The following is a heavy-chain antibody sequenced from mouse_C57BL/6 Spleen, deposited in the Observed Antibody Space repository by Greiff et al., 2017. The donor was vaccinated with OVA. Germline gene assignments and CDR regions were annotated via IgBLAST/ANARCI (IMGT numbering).Heavy chain of an antibody. J-gene: IGHJ2*01. CDR1: GYTFTSYW. V-gene: IGHV1-50*01. CDR2: IDPSDSYT. D-gene: IGHD1-1*01. CDR3: ARSSYYYGSSHPYFDY. Sequence: VQLQQPGAELVKPGASVKLSCKASGYTFTSYWMQWVKQRPGQGLEWIGEIDPSDSYTNYNQKFKGKATLTVDTSSSTAYMQLSSLTSEDSAVYYCARSSYYYGSSHPYFDYWGQGTTLTVSS.